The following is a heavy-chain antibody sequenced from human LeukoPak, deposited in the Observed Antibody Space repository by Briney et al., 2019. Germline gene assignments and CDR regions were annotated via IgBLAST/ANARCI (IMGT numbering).Heavy chain of an antibody. V-gene: IGHV4-59*12. CDR3: ARDESYSSDY. J-gene: IGHJ4*02. CDR2: IYYSGST. D-gene: IGHD6-13*01. Sequence: SETLSLTCTASGGSIRSYYWSWIRQPPGKALEWIGYIYYSGSTKYNPSLKSRATISVDTSKNQFSLKLSSVTAADTAVYYCARDESYSSDYWGQGTLVTVSS. CDR1: GGSIRSYY.